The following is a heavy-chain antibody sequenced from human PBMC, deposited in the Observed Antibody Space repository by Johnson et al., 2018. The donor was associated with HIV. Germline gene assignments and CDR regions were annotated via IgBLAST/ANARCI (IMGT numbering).Heavy chain of an antibody. CDR2: ISSSGTTK. J-gene: IGHJ1*01. CDR3: ARHAGGDFTYRLFQH. CDR1: GFTFSDYY. D-gene: IGHD4-17*01. V-gene: IGHV3-11*01. Sequence: QVQLVESGGGLVKPGGSLTVSCAGSGFTFSDYYVTWIRQAPGKGLEWVSYISSSGTTKNYADSVRGRFTISRDNVKNSLYIQMSGLREEDTALYYCARHAGGDFTYRLFQHWGRGTLVTVSS.